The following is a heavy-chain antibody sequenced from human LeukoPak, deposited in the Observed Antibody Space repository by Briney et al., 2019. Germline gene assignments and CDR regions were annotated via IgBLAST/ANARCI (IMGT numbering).Heavy chain of an antibody. CDR2: ISNNGGLT. D-gene: IGHD2/OR15-2a*01. CDR1: GFSFSSNT. CDR3: ARDEDTSALSEY. V-gene: IGHV3-23*01. Sequence: GGSLRLSCACSGFSFSSNTMSWVRHAPGRGLEGVSAISNNGGLTDYADSVKGRLTISRDNSKSTLYLHMDSLRAEDTAVYYCARDEDTSALSEYWGQGTLVTVSS. J-gene: IGHJ4*02.